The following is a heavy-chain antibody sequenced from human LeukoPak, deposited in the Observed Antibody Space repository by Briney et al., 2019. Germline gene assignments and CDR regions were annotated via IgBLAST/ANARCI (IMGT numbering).Heavy chain of an antibody. CDR1: GFTFSSYA. Sequence: RGSLRLSCAASGFTFSSYAMSWVRQAPGKGLEWVSAISGSGGSTYYADSVKGRFTISRDNSKNTLYLQMNSLKAEDTAVYYCAKLYGSGIPVDYWGQGTLVTVSS. CDR2: ISGSGGST. J-gene: IGHJ4*02. V-gene: IGHV3-23*01. D-gene: IGHD3-10*01. CDR3: AKLYGSGIPVDY.